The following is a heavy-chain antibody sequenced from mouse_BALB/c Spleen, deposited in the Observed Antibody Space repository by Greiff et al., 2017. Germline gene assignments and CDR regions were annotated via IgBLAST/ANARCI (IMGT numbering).Heavy chain of an antibody. J-gene: IGHJ2*01. V-gene: IGHV5-9*03. CDR1: GFTFSSYT. Sequence: EVKLVESGGGLVKPGGSLKLSCAASGFTFSSYTMSWVRQTPEKRLEWVATISSGGGNTYYPDSVKGRFTISRDNAKNNLYLQMSSLRSEDTALYYCARLGRSHYFDYWGQGTTLTVSS. D-gene: IGHD4-1*01. CDR2: ISSGGGNT. CDR3: ARLGRSHYFDY.